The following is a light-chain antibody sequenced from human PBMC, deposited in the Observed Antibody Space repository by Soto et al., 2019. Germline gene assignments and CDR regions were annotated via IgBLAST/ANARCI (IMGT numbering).Light chain of an antibody. Sequence: DIFMAQAPLTLPVSPRGLATLSCRDSQSVSSNLAWYQQKPGQAPRLLIYGASTRATGIPARFSGSGSGTEFTLTISSLQSEDFAVYYCQHYNNRPPWTFGQGTKVDIK. V-gene: IGKV3-15*01. CDR2: GAS. J-gene: IGKJ1*01. CDR1: QSVSSN. CDR3: QHYNNRPPWT.